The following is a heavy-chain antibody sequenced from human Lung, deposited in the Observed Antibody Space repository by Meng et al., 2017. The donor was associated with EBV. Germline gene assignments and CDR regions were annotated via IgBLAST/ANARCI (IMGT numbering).Heavy chain of an antibody. Sequence: QVQLQVSGPGLVKPSGTLSLTCAVSCGSLSSRNWWSWVRQPPGKGLEWIGEIYHSGSTNYNPSLKSRVTISVDESKNQFSLRLSSVTAADTAVYYCARVGAYCGGDCYHPRWGQGTLVTVS. CDR3: ARVGAYCGGDCYHPR. CDR2: IYHSGST. V-gene: IGHV4-4*02. CDR1: CGSLSSRNW. J-gene: IGHJ4*02. D-gene: IGHD2-21*02.